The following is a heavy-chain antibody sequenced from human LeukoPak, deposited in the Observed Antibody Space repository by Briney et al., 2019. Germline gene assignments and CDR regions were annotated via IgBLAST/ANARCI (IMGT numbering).Heavy chain of an antibody. D-gene: IGHD6-13*01. CDR2: ISWNSGSI. CDR3: AKDIRYSSNRWGGFDY. CDR1: GFIFSSYS. Sequence: PGGSLRLSCAASGFIFSSYSMNWVRQAPGKGLEWVSGISWNSGSIGYADSVKGRFTISRDNAKNSLYLQMNSLRAEDMALYYCAKDIRYSSNRWGGFDYWGQGTLVTVSS. V-gene: IGHV3-9*03. J-gene: IGHJ4*02.